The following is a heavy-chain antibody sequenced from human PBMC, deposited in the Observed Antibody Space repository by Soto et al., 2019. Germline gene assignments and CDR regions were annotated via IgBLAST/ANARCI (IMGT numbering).Heavy chain of an antibody. Sequence: PSETLSLTCTVSGGSISSFSWSWIRQPPGKGLEYIGNVYYSGNTNYNPSLKSQVIVSVDTSKNQFSLRLSSVTAADTAVYYCARARYNYFDYWGQGTPVTVSS. J-gene: IGHJ4*02. D-gene: IGHD5-18*01. CDR2: VYYSGNT. CDR3: ARARYNYFDY. V-gene: IGHV4-59*01. CDR1: GGSISSFS.